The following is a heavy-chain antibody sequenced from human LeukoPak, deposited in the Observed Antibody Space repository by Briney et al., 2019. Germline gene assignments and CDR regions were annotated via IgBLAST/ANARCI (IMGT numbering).Heavy chain of an antibody. V-gene: IGHV3-21*01. D-gene: IGHD5-24*01. J-gene: IGHJ3*02. CDR1: GFTFSSYS. CDR2: ISSSSSYI. CDR3: ARDRGDAFDI. Sequence: GGSLRLSCAASGFTFSSYSMNWVRQAPGKGLEWVSSISSSSSYIYYADSVKGRFTISRDNAKNSLYLQMSSLRAEDTAVYYCARDRGDAFDIWGQGTMVTVSS.